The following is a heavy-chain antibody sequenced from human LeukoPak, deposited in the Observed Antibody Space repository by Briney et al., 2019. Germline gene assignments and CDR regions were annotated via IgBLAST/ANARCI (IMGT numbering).Heavy chain of an antibody. V-gene: IGHV4-34*01. D-gene: IGHD1-26*01. CDR3: ARQAVGAITTGARYFDY. Sequence: PSETLSLTCAVYGGSFSGYYWSWIRQPPGKGLEWIGEINHSGSTNYNPSLKSRVTIFVDTSKNQFSLKLSSVTAADTAVYYCARQAVGAITTGARYFDYWGQGTLVTVSS. J-gene: IGHJ4*02. CDR2: INHSGST. CDR1: GGSFSGYY.